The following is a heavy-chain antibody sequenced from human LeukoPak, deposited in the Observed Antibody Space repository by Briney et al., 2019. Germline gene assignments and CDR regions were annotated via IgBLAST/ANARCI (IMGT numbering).Heavy chain of an antibody. CDR2: INHSGST. CDR3: ARHNSGSYGGHYYYYYMDV. V-gene: IGHV4-34*01. CDR1: GGSFSGYY. J-gene: IGHJ6*03. Sequence: SETLSLTCAVYGGSFSGYYWSWIRQPPGKGLEWIGEINHSGSTNYNPSPKSRVTISVDTSKNQFSLKLSSVTAADTAVYYCARHNSGSYGGHYYYYYMDVWGKGTTVTISS. D-gene: IGHD1-26*01.